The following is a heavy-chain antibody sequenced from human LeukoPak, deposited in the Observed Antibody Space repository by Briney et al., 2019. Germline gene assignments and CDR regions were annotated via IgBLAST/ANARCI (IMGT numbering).Heavy chain of an antibody. D-gene: IGHD3-9*01. J-gene: IGHJ4*02. CDR2: IYYSGST. V-gene: IGHV4-59*08. CDR1: GGSISSYY. CDR3: ATHYDILTGYLN. Sequence: SETLSLTCTVSGGSISSYYWSWIRQPPGKGLEWIGYIYYSGSTNCNPSLKSRVTISVDTSKNQFSLKLSSVTAADTAVYYCATHYDILTGYLNWGQGTLVTVSS.